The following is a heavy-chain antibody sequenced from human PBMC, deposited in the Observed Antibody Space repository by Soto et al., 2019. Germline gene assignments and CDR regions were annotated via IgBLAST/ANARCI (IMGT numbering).Heavy chain of an antibody. V-gene: IGHV4-59*01. D-gene: IGHD3-22*01. CDR2: IYYGGSI. CDR1: GGSISSGY. Sequence: PSETLSLTCSVSGGSISSGYRTWIRQPPGKGLEWIGYIYYGGSINYNPSLKSRVIISVDTAKNQFSLRLSSVSAADTAVYYCTGAYYDVSGYSLDPWGQGTSVTVSS. CDR3: TGAYYDVSGYSLDP. J-gene: IGHJ5*02.